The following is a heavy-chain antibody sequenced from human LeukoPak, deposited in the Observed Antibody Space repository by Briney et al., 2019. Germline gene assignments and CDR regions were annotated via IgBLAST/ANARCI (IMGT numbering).Heavy chain of an antibody. V-gene: IGHV3-23*01. CDR1: GFTFSSYA. Sequence: GGSLRLSCAASGFTFSSYAMSWVRQAPGKGLEWVSAISGSGGSTYYADSVKGRFTISRDNSKNTLYLQMNSLRAEDTAVYYCAKDPSAPWIQPQFGYWGQGTLVTVSS. D-gene: IGHD5-18*01. CDR3: AKDPSAPWIQPQFGY. CDR2: ISGSGGST. J-gene: IGHJ4*02.